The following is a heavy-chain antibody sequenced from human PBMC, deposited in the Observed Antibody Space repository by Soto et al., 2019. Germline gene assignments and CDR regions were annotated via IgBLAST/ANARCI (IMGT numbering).Heavy chain of an antibody. V-gene: IGHV3-23*01. Sequence: GVLRLSCAASGFTFSSYAMSWVRQAPGKGLEWVSAISGSGGSTYYADSVKGRFTISRDNSKNTLYLQMNSLRAEDTAVYYCARAIVVVPAAPYYFDYWGQGTLVTVSS. J-gene: IGHJ4*02. CDR1: GFTFSSYA. CDR2: ISGSGGST. D-gene: IGHD2-2*01. CDR3: ARAIVVVPAAPYYFDY.